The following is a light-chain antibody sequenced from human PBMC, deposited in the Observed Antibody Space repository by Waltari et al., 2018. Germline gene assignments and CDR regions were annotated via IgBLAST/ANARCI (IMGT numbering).Light chain of an antibody. Sequence: QSVLTQPPSVSGAPGQRVSISCTGSGSNRGAGYDVHWYQQHPGNAPKLLIYGTSTRPPGVPDRFFGSQSGTSASLAITALQAEDEAEYYCQSYDTSLSVVFGGGTKLTVL. J-gene: IGLJ2*01. CDR1: GSNRGAGYD. V-gene: IGLV1-40*01. CDR2: GTS. CDR3: QSYDTSLSVV.